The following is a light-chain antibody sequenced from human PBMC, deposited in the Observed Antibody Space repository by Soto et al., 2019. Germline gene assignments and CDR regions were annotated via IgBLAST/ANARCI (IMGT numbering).Light chain of an antibody. V-gene: IGKV1-39*01. Sequence: DVQMTQSPSSLSVSVGDRVTMTCRLSETISTFLNWYQVKPGKAPKLLIYAASTLQDGVPSRFSGSGSGTDFTLTINSLQPEDFASYYCQQSYDISPITFGQGTRLEIK. CDR3: QQSYDISPIT. CDR1: ETISTF. J-gene: IGKJ5*01. CDR2: AAS.